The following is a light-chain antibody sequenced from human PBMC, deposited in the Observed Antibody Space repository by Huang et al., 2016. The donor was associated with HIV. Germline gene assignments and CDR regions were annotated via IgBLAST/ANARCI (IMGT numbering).Light chain of an antibody. Sequence: EIVMTQSPATLSVSPGERATLSCSASQSVSRNLAWYQQNPGQAPRPLIYGASTRATGIPARFSGSGSGTEFTLTISSLQSEDFAVYYCQQYNNWPKVFTFGPGTKVDIK. V-gene: IGKV3-15*01. J-gene: IGKJ3*01. CDR3: QQYNNWPKVFT. CDR1: QSVSRN. CDR2: GAS.